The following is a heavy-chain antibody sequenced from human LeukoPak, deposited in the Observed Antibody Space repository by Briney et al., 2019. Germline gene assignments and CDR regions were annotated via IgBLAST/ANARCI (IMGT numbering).Heavy chain of an antibody. V-gene: IGHV4-39*02. CDR3: AREGRRIVGAATPNYDY. D-gene: IGHD1-26*01. Sequence: SETLSLTCTVSGGSISSSSYYWGWIRQPPGKGLEWIGSIYYSGSTYYNPSLKSRVTISVDTSKNQFSLKLSSVTAADAAVYYCAREGRRIVGAATPNYDYWGQGTLVTVSS. CDR2: IYYSGST. J-gene: IGHJ4*02. CDR1: GGSISSSSYY.